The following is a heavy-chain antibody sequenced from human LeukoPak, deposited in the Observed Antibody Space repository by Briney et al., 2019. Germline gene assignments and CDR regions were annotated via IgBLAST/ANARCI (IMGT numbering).Heavy chain of an antibody. J-gene: IGHJ4*02. D-gene: IGHD6-19*01. Sequence: PGGSLRLSCAASGFTFSSYWMSWVRQVPGKGLEWVANIKQDGSEKYYVDSVKGRFTISRDNAKNSLYLQMNSLRAEDTAVYYCARDRVSSGWDHDYWGQGTLVTVSS. CDR2: IKQDGSEK. CDR1: GFTFSSYW. V-gene: IGHV3-7*01. CDR3: ARDRVSSGWDHDY.